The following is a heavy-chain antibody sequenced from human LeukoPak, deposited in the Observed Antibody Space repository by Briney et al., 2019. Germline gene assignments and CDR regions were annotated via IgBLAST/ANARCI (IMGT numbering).Heavy chain of an antibody. D-gene: IGHD3-10*01. V-gene: IGHV3-23*01. CDR2: ISGGGGST. J-gene: IGHJ4*02. CDR1: GFTFSSYA. CDR3: AKDLGSYGSRSYWNY. Sequence: GGSLRLSCEGSGFTFSSYAMSWVRQAPGKGLEWVSSISGGGGSTYYADSVKGRFTISRDDSKNTLYLQMNSLRAEDTAVYYCAKDLGSYGSRSYWNYWGQGTLVTVSS.